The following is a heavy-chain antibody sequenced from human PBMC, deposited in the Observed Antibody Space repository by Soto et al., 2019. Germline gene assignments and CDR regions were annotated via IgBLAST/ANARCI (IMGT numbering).Heavy chain of an antibody. CDR3: VRAVEQSYYFYGMDV. CDR2: IIPIFGTA. V-gene: IGHV1-69*12. Sequence: QVQLVQSGAEVKKPGSSVKVSCKASGGTFSSYGISWVRQAPGQGLEWMGGIIPIFGTANYAQKFQGRVTITADESTSTAYMELSRLRSEDTAVYCFVRAVEQSYYFYGMDVWGQGTTVTVTS. J-gene: IGHJ6*02. CDR1: GGTFSSYG.